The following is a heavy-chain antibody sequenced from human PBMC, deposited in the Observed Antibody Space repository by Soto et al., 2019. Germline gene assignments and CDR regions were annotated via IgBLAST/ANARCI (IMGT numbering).Heavy chain of an antibody. D-gene: IGHD3-10*01. CDR1: GFTFSSYG. CDR2: ISYDGSNK. J-gene: IGHJ6*02. CDR3: ARDQGSGSHQTYYYGMDV. V-gene: IGHV3-30*03. Sequence: GGSLRLSCAASGFTFSSYGMHWVRQAPGKGLEWVAVISYDGSNKYYADSVKGRFTISRDNSKNTLYLQMNSLRAEDTAVYYCARDQGSGSHQTYYYGMDVWGQGTTVTVSS.